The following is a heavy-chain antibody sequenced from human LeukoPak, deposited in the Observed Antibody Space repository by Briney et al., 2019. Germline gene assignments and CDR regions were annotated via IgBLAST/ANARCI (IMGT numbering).Heavy chain of an antibody. J-gene: IGHJ4*02. V-gene: IGHV3-21*01. CDR1: GFTFDDYG. Sequence: GGSLRLSCAASGFTFDDYGMSWVRQALGKGLEWVSSISGSSSYIYYADSVKGRFSISRDNAKNSLYLQMNSLRAEDTAVYYCARFALKTPPTDWGQGTLVTVSS. CDR2: ISGSSSYI. CDR3: ARFALKTPPTD.